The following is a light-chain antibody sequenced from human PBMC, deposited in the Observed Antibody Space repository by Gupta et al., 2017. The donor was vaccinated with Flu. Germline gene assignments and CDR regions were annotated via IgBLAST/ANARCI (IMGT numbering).Light chain of an antibody. V-gene: IGKV1-6*01. J-gene: IGKJ1*01. CDR2: GAS. Sequence: QSSLSASVGDRVTITCRASQDIRNDLGWYQHKPGKAPKLLVYGASSLQSGVPSRFSGSGSGTDFTLTISSLQPEDFATYYCLQDYNYPWTFGQGTKVEIK. CDR3: LQDYNYPWT. CDR1: QDIRND.